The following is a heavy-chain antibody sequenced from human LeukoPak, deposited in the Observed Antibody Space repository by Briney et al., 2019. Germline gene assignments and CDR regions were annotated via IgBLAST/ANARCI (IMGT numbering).Heavy chain of an antibody. CDR1: GVPISSGGYY. Sequence: SETLSLTCTVSGVPISSGGYYWSWIRQPPGKGLEWIGYIYYSGSTNYSPSLKSRVTISVDTSKNQFSLKLSSVTAADTAVYYCARSNPPPLDFWSGPYYYFDYWGQGTLVTVSS. CDR3: ARSNPPPLDFWSGPYYYFDY. V-gene: IGHV4-61*08. J-gene: IGHJ4*02. CDR2: IYYSGST. D-gene: IGHD3-3*01.